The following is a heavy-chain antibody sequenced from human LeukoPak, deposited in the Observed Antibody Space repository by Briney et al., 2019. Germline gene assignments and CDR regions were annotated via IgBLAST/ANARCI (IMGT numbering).Heavy chain of an antibody. CDR2: ISSSSSYI. Sequence: GGSLRLSCAASGFTFSSYSMNWVRQAPGKGLEWVSSISSSSSYIYYADSVKGRFTISRDNAKNSLYLQMNSLRAEDTAVYYCARDFPMKDIVVVPAATFDYWGQGTLVTVSS. CDR3: ARDFPMKDIVVVPAATFDY. V-gene: IGHV3-21*01. CDR1: GFTFSSYS. J-gene: IGHJ4*02. D-gene: IGHD2-2*01.